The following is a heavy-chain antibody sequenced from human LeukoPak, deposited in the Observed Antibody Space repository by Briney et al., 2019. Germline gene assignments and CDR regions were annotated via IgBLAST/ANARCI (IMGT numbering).Heavy chain of an antibody. CDR1: GHTFTKYH. V-gene: IGHV1-46*01. CDR3: ATEAPRSYYFDY. Sequence: GASVKVSCKASGHTFTKYHIHWVRQAPGQGVEWMGAVYATGGVPINTQTFPIRVTMTRDTSTGTVYMELSSLRFEDTAIYYCATEAPRSYYFDYWGQGIQVTVSS. CDR2: VYATGGVP. J-gene: IGHJ4*02.